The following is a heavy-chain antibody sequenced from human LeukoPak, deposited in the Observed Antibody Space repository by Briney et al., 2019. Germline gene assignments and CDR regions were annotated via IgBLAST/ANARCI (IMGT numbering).Heavy chain of an antibody. CDR2: INHSGST. Sequence: SEILSLTCAVYGGSFSGYYWSWIRQPPGKGLEWTGEINHSGSTNYNPSLKSRVTISVDTSKNQFSLKLSSVTAADTAVYYCARGRTATHAFDIWGQGTMVTVSS. CDR1: GGSFSGYY. D-gene: IGHD5-18*01. V-gene: IGHV4-34*01. J-gene: IGHJ3*02. CDR3: ARGRTATHAFDI.